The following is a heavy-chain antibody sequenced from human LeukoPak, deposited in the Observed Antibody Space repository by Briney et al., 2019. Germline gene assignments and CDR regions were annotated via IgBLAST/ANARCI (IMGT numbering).Heavy chain of an antibody. V-gene: IGHV3-21*01. CDR2: ISTSSLHI. CDR1: GFTFSSYS. J-gene: IGHJ5*02. Sequence: GGSLRLSCAASGFTFSSYSMNWVRQAPGKGLEWVSYISTSSLHIYYADSVKGRFTISRDNVKNSLFLQMNSLGAEDTAVYYCAREVPTNNWFDPWGQGTLVTVSS. CDR3: AREVPTNNWFDP. D-gene: IGHD4-11*01.